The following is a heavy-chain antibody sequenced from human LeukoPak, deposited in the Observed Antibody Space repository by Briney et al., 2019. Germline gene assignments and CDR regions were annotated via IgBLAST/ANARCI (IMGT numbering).Heavy chain of an antibody. D-gene: IGHD6-19*01. CDR1: GFTFSSYA. Sequence: PGGSLRLSCAASGFTFSSYAMSWVRQAPGKGLEWVSAISGSGGSTYYADSVKGRFTISSDNSKNTLYLQMNSLRAEDTAVYYCAKTHRALAVAGTFVLDYWGQGTLVTVSS. CDR3: AKTHRALAVAGTFVLDY. J-gene: IGHJ4*02. CDR2: ISGSGGST. V-gene: IGHV3-23*01.